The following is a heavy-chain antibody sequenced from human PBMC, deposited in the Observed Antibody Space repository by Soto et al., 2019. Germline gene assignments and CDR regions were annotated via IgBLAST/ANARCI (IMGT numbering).Heavy chain of an antibody. CDR3: GTGSRLTKVES. CDR1: GGTLSRSA. Sequence: QVQLVQSGAEVKKPGSSVKVSCKASGGTLSRSAISWVRQAPGQGLEWMGGIIPIFGPAIYAQKFRGRVSIIADESTRTAYMAMSSLRSEDTAVYYCGTGSRLTKVESWGQGTLVTVSS. J-gene: IGHJ4*02. CDR2: IIPIFGPA. V-gene: IGHV1-69*01. D-gene: IGHD6-13*01.